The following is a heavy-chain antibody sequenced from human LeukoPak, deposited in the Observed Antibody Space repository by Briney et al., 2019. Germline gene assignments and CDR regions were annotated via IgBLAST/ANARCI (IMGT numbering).Heavy chain of an antibody. Sequence: PSETLSLTCAVYGGSLSGYYWSWIRQPPGKGLEWIGEINHSGSANYNPSLKSRVTISVDTSKNQFPLKLSSVTAADTAVYYCARNYQGYYYYMDVWGKGTTVTVSS. CDR1: GGSLSGYY. CDR2: INHSGSA. J-gene: IGHJ6*03. D-gene: IGHD1-7*01. CDR3: ARNYQGYYYYMDV. V-gene: IGHV4-34*01.